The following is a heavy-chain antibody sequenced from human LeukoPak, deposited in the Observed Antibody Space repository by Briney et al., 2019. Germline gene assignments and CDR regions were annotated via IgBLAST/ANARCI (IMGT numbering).Heavy chain of an antibody. Sequence: GGSPRLSCAAAGFTVFNYWMSWVRQARGKGLEWVSSISSSNNYIYYADSVKGRLTIHRDNAKNSLYLEMNSLRAEDTAVYYCARGAIAAAGEYYFDYWGQGTLVSVCS. CDR1: GFTVFNYW. D-gene: IGHD6-13*01. CDR3: ARGAIAAAGEYYFDY. V-gene: IGHV3-21*01. J-gene: IGHJ4*02. CDR2: ISSSNNYI.